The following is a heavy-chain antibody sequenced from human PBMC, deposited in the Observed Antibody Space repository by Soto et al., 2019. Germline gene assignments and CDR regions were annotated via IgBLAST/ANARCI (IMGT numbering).Heavy chain of an antibody. Sequence: SETLSLTCTVSGGSISSGDYYWSWIRQPPGKGLECIGYIYYSGSTYYNPSLKSRVTISVDTSKNQFSLKLSSVTAADTAVYYCAREVGGGRYCSGGSRYSDPGPYYFDYWGQGTLVTVSS. J-gene: IGHJ4*02. CDR1: GGSISSGDYY. CDR3: AREVGGGRYCSGGSRYSDPGPYYFDY. D-gene: IGHD2-15*01. CDR2: IYYSGST. V-gene: IGHV4-30-4*01.